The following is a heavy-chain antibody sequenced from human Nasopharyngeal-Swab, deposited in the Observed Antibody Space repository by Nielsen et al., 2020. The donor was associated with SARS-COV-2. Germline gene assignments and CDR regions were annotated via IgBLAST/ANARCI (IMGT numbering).Heavy chain of an antibody. CDR1: GYTLTELS. V-gene: IGHV1-24*01. J-gene: IGHJ4*02. Sequence: ASVKVSCKVSGYTLTELSMHWVRQAPGKGLEWMGGFDPEDGETIYAQKFQGRVTMTEDTSTDTAYMELSSLRSEDTAVYYCATTPAYSGSYEAGPATNGEFDHWGQGTLVTVSS. CDR2: FDPEDGET. CDR3: ATTPAYSGSYEAGPATNGEFDH. D-gene: IGHD1-26*01.